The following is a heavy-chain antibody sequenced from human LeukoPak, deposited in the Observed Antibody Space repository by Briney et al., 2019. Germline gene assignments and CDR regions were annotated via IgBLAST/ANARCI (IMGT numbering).Heavy chain of an antibody. Sequence: PWGALRLSCAAPRLTFSSYTTSWIRKAPEKRLHQPSSISGSDGTTYYADCVKGGFTISRDNSKNTLYLQIYSLTAEDTAVYYCGKRQHGSGTYYGAFDIWGQGTMVTVSS. CDR3: GKRQHGSGTYYGAFDI. D-gene: IGHD3-10*01. CDR1: RLTFSSYT. J-gene: IGHJ3*02. V-gene: IGHV3-23*01. CDR2: ISGSDGTT.